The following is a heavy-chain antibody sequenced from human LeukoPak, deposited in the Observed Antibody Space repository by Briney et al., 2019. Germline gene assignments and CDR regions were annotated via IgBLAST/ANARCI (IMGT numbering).Heavy chain of an antibody. CDR2: IYTSGST. Sequence: PSETLSLTCTVSGGSISSGSYSWSWIRQPSGKGLEWIGRIYTSGSTNYNPSLKSRVTITVDTSKNQFSLKLSSVTAADTAVYYCAGGGCGGDCNPSYFDYWGQGTLVTVSS. CDR3: AGGGCGGDCNPSYFDY. V-gene: IGHV4-61*02. J-gene: IGHJ4*02. CDR1: GGSISSGSYS. D-gene: IGHD2-21*01.